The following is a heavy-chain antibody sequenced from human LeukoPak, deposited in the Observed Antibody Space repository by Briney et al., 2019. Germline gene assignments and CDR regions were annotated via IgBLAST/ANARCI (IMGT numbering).Heavy chain of an antibody. CDR3: AREKEYSSSHDLDY. J-gene: IGHJ4*02. Sequence: SVKVSCKASGDTFSSYAISWVRQAPGQGLEWMGGIIPIFGTANYAQKFQGRVTITADESTSTAYMELSSLRSEDTAVYYCAREKEYSSSHDLDYWGQGTLVTVSS. V-gene: IGHV1-69*13. CDR2: IIPIFGTA. D-gene: IGHD6-6*01. CDR1: GDTFSSYA.